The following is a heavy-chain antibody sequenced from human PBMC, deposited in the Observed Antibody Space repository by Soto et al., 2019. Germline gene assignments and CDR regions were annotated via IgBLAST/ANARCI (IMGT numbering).Heavy chain of an antibody. V-gene: IGHV1-18*01. CDR2: ISAYNGNT. J-gene: IGHJ3*02. Sequence: ASVKVSCKASGYTFTSYGISWVRQAPGQGLEWMGWISAYNGNTNYAQKLQGRVTMTTDTSTSTAYMELRSLRSDDTAVYYCARDLGRYYYDSSGYYSHDAFDIWGQGTMVPVSS. D-gene: IGHD3-22*01. CDR3: ARDLGRYYYDSSGYYSHDAFDI. CDR1: GYTFTSYG.